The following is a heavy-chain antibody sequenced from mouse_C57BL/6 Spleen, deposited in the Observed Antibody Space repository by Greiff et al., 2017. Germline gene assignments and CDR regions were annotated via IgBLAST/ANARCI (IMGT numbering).Heavy chain of an antibody. CDR1: GYTSTDYY. CDR3: ARYGNYEYFDY. CDR2: INPNNGGT. Sequence: VQLQQSGPELVKPGASVKISCKASGYTSTDYYMNWVKQSHGKSLEWIGDINPNNGGTSFNQKFKGKATLTVDKSSSTAYMELRSLTSEDSAVYYCARYGNYEYFDYWGQGTTLTVSS. V-gene: IGHV1-26*01. J-gene: IGHJ2*01. D-gene: IGHD2-1*01.